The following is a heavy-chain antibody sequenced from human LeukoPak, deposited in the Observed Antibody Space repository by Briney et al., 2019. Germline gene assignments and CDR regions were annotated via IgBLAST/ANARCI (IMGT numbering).Heavy chain of an antibody. J-gene: IGHJ5*02. CDR1: GGSISSYY. Sequence: PSETLSLTCTVSGGSISSYYWSWIRQPPGMGLEWIGYIYFSGSTNYNPSLQSRVTISADTSKNQFSLKVNSVTAADTAVYYCAREIFLESSRWLDPWGQGTLVTVSS. CDR3: AREIFLESSRWLDP. V-gene: IGHV4-59*01. CDR2: IYFSGST. D-gene: IGHD3-3*01.